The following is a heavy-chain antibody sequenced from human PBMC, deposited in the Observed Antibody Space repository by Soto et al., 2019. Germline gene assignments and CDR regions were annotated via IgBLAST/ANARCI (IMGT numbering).Heavy chain of an antibody. D-gene: IGHD4-17*01. CDR1: GGSISSGGYS. CDR3: AGGGSTVTTPHAFDS. V-gene: IGHV4-30-2*01. Sequence: LQLQESGSGLVKPSQTLSLTCAVSGGSISSGGYSWSWIRQPPGKGLEWIGYIYHSGSTYYNPSLKSRVNISVGRSKNQFSRKLSAGTAADTAVYYCAGGGSTVTTPHAFDSWGQGTTVTVSS. CDR2: IYHSGST. J-gene: IGHJ3*02.